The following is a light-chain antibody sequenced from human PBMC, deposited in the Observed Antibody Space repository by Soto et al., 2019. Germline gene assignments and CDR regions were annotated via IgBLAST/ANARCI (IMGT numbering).Light chain of an antibody. J-gene: IGKJ1*01. Sequence: DIQLTQSPSILSASVGDRVTITCRASQSVSSWLAWYQQKPGKAPNLMIYKASSLQSGVPSRFSGSGSGTEFTLTITSLQPDDFATYYCQQYSSYPETFGQGTKVDIK. CDR3: QQYSSYPET. CDR2: KAS. CDR1: QSVSSW. V-gene: IGKV1-5*03.